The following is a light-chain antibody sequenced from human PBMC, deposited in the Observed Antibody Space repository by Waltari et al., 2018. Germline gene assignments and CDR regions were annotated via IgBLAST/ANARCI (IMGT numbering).Light chain of an antibody. CDR1: QGIQTF. J-gene: IGKJ3*01. CDR2: NSS. V-gene: IGKV3-11*01. Sequence: EIVLTQAPATLSFSPGDRATLSCRASQGIQTFLAWYQQKPGQAPRLLIYNSSLRASGVPVRFSGSGSGTDFTLTISHLEPEDFAFYFCQHRDNWLFTFGPGTKVEIK. CDR3: QHRDNWLFT.